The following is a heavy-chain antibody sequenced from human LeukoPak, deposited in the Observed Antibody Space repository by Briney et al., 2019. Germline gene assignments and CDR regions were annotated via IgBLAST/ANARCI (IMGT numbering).Heavy chain of an antibody. CDR1: GGTFSSYA. D-gene: IGHD3-22*01. J-gene: IGHJ4*02. CDR3: AREAHDSSGYYDY. CDR2: IIPILGIA. V-gene: IGHV1-69*04. Sequence: GSSVKVSCKASGGTFSSYAISWVRRAPGQGLEWMGRIIPILGIANYAQKFQGRVTITADKSTSTAYMELSSLRSEDTAVYYCAREAHDSSGYYDYWGQGTLVTVSS.